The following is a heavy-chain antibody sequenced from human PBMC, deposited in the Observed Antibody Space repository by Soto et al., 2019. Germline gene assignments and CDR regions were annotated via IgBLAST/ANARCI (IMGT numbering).Heavy chain of an antibody. CDR3: ARTGSWNLFYFDY. Sequence: QVQLQESGPGLAKTSQTLSLTCTVSGGSISSGGHYWSWIRQHPGKGLEWIGYIYYSGSTYYNPSLTSRVTISVDTSENQFSLKVTSVTAADTAVYYCARTGSWNLFYFDYWGQGTLVTVSS. J-gene: IGHJ4*02. D-gene: IGHD3-10*01. V-gene: IGHV4-31*03. CDR2: IYYSGST. CDR1: GGSISSGGHY.